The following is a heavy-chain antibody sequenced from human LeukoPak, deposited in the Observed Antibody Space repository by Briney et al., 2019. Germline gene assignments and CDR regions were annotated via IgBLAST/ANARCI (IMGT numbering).Heavy chain of an antibody. J-gene: IGHJ5*02. CDR3: VRDPRCSTSCYVSWSDP. Sequence: GGSLRLSCAASGFTFTSYWMHWVRQAPGKGLVWVSRINTDGSSTRYADSVKGRFTISRDSAKNTLYLQMNSLRAEDTAVYYCVRDPRCSTSCYVSWSDPWGQGTLVTVSS. CDR2: INTDGSST. V-gene: IGHV3-74*01. D-gene: IGHD2-2*01. CDR1: GFTFTSYW.